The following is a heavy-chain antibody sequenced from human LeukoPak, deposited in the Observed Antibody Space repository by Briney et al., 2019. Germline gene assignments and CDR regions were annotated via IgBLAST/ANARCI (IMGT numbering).Heavy chain of an antibody. CDR3: VRVKSGSISDS. Sequence: SETLSLTCAVYGGSFSGYYWGWIRQPPGKGLEWIASISYSGSTYYNASVKSRVTILRDTSKNQFSLSLNSVTAADTAVYYCVRVKSGSISDSWGQGTLVTVSS. D-gene: IGHD1-26*01. CDR1: GGSFSGYY. V-gene: IGHV4-34*01. J-gene: IGHJ4*02. CDR2: ISYSGST.